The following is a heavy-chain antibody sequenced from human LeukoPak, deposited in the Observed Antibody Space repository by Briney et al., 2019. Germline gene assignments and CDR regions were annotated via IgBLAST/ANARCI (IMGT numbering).Heavy chain of an antibody. D-gene: IGHD2-21*01. V-gene: IGHV3-21*01. CDR3: AKGSGGEAWTPFDW. J-gene: IGHJ4*02. CDR2: ITSSSSYT. Sequence: GGSLRLSCAASGFTFSTYNMNCVRQAPGKGLEWVSSITSSSSYTFYADSVKGQFTISRDNAKNSLYLQMNSLRAEDTAIYYCAKGSGGEAWTPFDWWGQGTLVTVSS. CDR1: GFTFSTYN.